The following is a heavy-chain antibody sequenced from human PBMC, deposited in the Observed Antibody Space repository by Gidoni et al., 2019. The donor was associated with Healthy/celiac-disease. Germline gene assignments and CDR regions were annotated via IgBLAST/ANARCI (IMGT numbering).Heavy chain of an antibody. V-gene: IGHV3-9*01. CDR1: FDDYA. Sequence: FDDYAMHWVRQAPGTGLEWVSGISWNSGSIGYADSVKGRFTISRDNAKNSLYLQMNSLRAEDTALYYCAKGYSYGFAPYYFDYWGQGTLVTVSS. D-gene: IGHD5-18*01. CDR2: ISWNSGSI. J-gene: IGHJ4*02. CDR3: AKGYSYGFAPYYFDY.